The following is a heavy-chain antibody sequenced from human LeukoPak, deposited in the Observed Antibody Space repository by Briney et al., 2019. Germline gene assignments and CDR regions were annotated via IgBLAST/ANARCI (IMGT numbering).Heavy chain of an antibody. Sequence: SETLSLTCTVSGGSISGGGYYWSWIRQHPGKGLEWIGYIYYSGSTYYNPSLKSRVTISVDTSKNQFSLKLSSVTAADTAVYYCARGGPGVTMIGEKEDAFDIWGQGTMATVSS. D-gene: IGHD3-22*01. CDR1: GGSISGGGYY. J-gene: IGHJ3*02. CDR3: ARGGPGVTMIGEKEDAFDI. V-gene: IGHV4-31*03. CDR2: IYYSGST.